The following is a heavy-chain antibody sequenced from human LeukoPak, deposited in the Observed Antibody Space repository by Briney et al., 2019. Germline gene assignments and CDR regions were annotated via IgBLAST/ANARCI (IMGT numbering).Heavy chain of an antibody. CDR1: GGSFSGYY. D-gene: IGHD4-11*01. V-gene: IGHV4-34*01. Sequence: SETLSLTCAVYGGSFSGYYWSWIRQPPGKGLEWIGEINHSGSTNYKPSLKSRVTISVDTSKKQFSLKLSSVTAADTAIYYCAKNSLYGNHFDSWGQGALVTVSS. CDR3: AKNSLYGNHFDS. J-gene: IGHJ4*02. CDR2: INHSGST.